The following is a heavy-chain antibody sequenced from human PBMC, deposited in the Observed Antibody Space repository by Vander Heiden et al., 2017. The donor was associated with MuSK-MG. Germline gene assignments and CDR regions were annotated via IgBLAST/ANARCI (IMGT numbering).Heavy chain of an antibody. CDR3: ARDPYSGKSRAFDY. CDR1: GYTFTNYG. J-gene: IGHJ4*02. V-gene: IGHV1-18*01. CDR2: ISTYNADT. Sequence: QVLLVQSGAEVAAPGASVRASCKTSGYTFTNYGISWARQDPGQGLEWMGWISTYNADTDYAQNFRGRVSMTRDTSTGTAYMELRNLRTDDTALYYGARDPYSGKSRAFDYCGQVTLVTVSS. D-gene: IGHD2-21*01.